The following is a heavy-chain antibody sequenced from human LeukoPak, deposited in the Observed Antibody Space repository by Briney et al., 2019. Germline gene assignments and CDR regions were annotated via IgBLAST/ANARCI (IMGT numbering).Heavy chain of an antibody. Sequence: PSDTLSLTCTVSGGLIGTYYWSWIRQPAGKGLEWIGRIFKNGNTNYNPSLKSRVTMSVDTSKNQFSLKLSSVTVADTAVYYCARGDWGQYAFDIWGQGTKVTVSS. D-gene: IGHD3/OR15-3a*01. CDR2: IFKNGNT. CDR3: ARGDWGQYAFDI. CDR1: GGLIGTYY. V-gene: IGHV4-4*07. J-gene: IGHJ3*02.